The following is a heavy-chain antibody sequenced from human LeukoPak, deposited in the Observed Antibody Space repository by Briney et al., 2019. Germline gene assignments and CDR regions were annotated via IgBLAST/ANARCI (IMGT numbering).Heavy chain of an antibody. CDR1: GFTFSCYA. D-gene: IGHD7-27*01. CDR3: TRDQSDWGLFDY. J-gene: IGHJ4*02. V-gene: IGHV3-30-3*01. CDR2: ISYDGSNK. Sequence: GGSLRLSCAASGFTFSCYAMHWVRRAPGKGLEWVAVISYDGSNKYYADSVKGRFTISRDNSKNTLYLQMDSLRAEDTAVYYCTRDQSDWGLFDYWGQGTLVTVSS.